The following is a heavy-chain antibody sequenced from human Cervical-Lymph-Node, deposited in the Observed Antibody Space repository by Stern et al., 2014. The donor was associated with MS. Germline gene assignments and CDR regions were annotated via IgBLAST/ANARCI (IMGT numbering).Heavy chain of an antibody. CDR2: TYPGDSDT. J-gene: IGHJ5*02. D-gene: IGHD4-23*01. V-gene: IGHV5-51*01. Sequence: VQLVQSGAEVKKPGESLKISCKASGYMFASHWIGWGRQMPGKGLEWMGITYPGDSDTRYSPSFQGLVTISVDKSISTAYLQWSSLKASDTAMYYCARVNGGNSDWFDPWGQGTLVTVSS. CDR1: GYMFASHW. CDR3: ARVNGGNSDWFDP.